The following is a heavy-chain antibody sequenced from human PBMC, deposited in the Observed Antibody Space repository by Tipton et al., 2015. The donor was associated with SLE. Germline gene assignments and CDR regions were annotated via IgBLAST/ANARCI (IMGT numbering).Heavy chain of an antibody. V-gene: IGHV3-30*04. Sequence: SLRLSCAASGFTFSTYVMHWVRQAPGKGLEWVAFISYDGSNKYYADSVKGRFTISRDNSKNTLYLHINSLRAEDTAVYYCAKVGYDDVFDIWGQGTMVTVSS. J-gene: IGHJ3*02. D-gene: IGHD5-12*01. CDR2: ISYDGSNK. CDR1: GFTFSTYV. CDR3: AKVGYDDVFDI.